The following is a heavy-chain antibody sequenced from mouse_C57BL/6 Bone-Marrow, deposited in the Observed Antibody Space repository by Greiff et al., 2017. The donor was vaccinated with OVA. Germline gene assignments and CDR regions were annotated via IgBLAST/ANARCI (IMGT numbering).Heavy chain of an antibody. J-gene: IGHJ1*03. CDR1: GFTFTDYY. CDR2: IRNKANGYTT. V-gene: IGHV7-3*01. CDR3: AISPPPYYGYDGWYFDV. Sequence: EVMLVESGGGLVQPGGSLSLSCAASGFTFTDYYMSWVRQPPGKALEWLGFIRNKANGYTTEYSASVKGRFTISRDNSHSILYLQMNALRAEDSATYYCAISPPPYYGYDGWYFDVWGTGTTVTVSS. D-gene: IGHD2-9*01.